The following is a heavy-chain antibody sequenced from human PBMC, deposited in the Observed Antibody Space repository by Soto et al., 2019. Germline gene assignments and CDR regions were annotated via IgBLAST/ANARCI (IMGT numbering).Heavy chain of an antibody. CDR3: ARGLDSGSYYVPLDFDY. Sequence: SETLSLTCAVYGGSFSGYYWRWPRHPPGKGLAWIGEINHSGSTNYNPSLKSRVTISVDTSKNQFSLKLSSVTAADTAVYYCARGLDSGSYYVPLDFDYWGQGTLVTVSS. D-gene: IGHD1-26*01. J-gene: IGHJ4*02. CDR1: GGSFSGYY. V-gene: IGHV4-34*01. CDR2: INHSGST.